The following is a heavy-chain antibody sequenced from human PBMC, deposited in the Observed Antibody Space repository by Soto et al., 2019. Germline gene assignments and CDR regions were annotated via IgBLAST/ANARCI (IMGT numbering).Heavy chain of an antibody. Sequence: QVQLQESGPGLVKPSETLSLTCTVSGGSISSYYWSWIRQPPGKGLEWIGYIYYSGSTNYNPSLKSRVTISVDTSKNQFSLKLSSVTAADTAVYYCARASGYPTAFDYWGQGTLVTVSS. CDR3: ARASGYPTAFDY. CDR2: IYYSGST. CDR1: GGSISSYY. D-gene: IGHD5-12*01. J-gene: IGHJ4*02. V-gene: IGHV4-59*01.